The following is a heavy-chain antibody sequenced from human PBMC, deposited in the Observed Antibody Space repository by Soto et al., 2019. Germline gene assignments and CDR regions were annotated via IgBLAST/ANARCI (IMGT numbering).Heavy chain of an antibody. CDR2: INGGNGGT. D-gene: IGHD3-22*01. CDR3: ARGDVRLVAIITTLIDH. V-gene: IGHV3-23*01. Sequence: EVQLLESGGGLVQPGGSLRLSCAASGFTFTKHAMTWVRQAPGKGLEWISTINGGNGGTYYTDSVKGRFTISRDNFKSTLYLQMDSLRSEDTAIYYCARGDVRLVAIITTLIDHGGQGTLVTVSS. J-gene: IGHJ4*02. CDR1: GFTFTKHA.